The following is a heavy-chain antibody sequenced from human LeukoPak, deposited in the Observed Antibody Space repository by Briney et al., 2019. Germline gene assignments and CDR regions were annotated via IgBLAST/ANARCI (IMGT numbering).Heavy chain of an antibody. CDR3: ARGAYYYDSSGYYGAFDI. J-gene: IGHJ3*02. CDR1: GFTFSSYE. V-gene: IGHV3-48*03. D-gene: IGHD3-22*01. Sequence: GGSLRLSCAASGFTFSSYEMNWVRQAPGKGLEWVSYISSSGSIIYYADSVKGRFTISRDSAKNSLYLQMNGLRAEDTAVYYCARGAYYYDSSGYYGAFDIWGQGTMVTVSS. CDR2: ISSSGSII.